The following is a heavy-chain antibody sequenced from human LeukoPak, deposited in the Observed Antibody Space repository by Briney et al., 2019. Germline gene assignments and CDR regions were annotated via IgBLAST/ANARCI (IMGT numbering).Heavy chain of an antibody. CDR3: ARERKTGTTFFDY. Sequence: RRSLRLSCAVSGFTFSSYGMHWVRQAPGKGLGWVAVIWYDGNNKYYADSVKGRFTSSKDNSKDTLYLQMNSLRAEDTAVYYCARERKTGTTFFDYWGQGTLVTVSS. CDR2: IWYDGNNK. CDR1: GFTFSSYG. J-gene: IGHJ4*02. V-gene: IGHV3-33*01. D-gene: IGHD1-1*01.